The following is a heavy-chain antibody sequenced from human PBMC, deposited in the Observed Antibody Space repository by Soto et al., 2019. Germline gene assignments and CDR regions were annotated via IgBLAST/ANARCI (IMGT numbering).Heavy chain of an antibody. CDR2: LSGSGVST. CDR3: AKGGGSKDSYVTSGYYLYYYYAMDV. J-gene: IGHJ6*02. Sequence: EVQLLESGGGLVQPGGSLRLSCAASGFTFSSYAMTWVRQAPGKGLEWVSALSGSGVSTYYADSVKGRFTLSRDNSKNTLYLQMNSLKADDTAVYYCAKGGGSKDSYVTSGYYLYYYYAMDVWGQGTTVTVSS. V-gene: IGHV3-23*01. CDR1: GFTFSSYA. D-gene: IGHD3-22*01.